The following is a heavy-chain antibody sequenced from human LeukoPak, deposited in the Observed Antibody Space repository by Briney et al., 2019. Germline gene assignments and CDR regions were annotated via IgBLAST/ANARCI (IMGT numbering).Heavy chain of an antibody. CDR2: IKSKTDGGTT. Sequence: GGSLRLSCDASGFTFSNAWMSWVRQAPGKGLEWVGRIKSKTDGGTTDYAAPVKGRFTISRDDSKNTQYLQMNSLKTEDTAVYYCTTVFQPLGYCSSTSCYPNYWGQGTLVTVSS. CDR3: TTVFQPLGYCSSTSCYPNY. CDR1: GFTFSNAW. V-gene: IGHV3-15*01. D-gene: IGHD2-2*01. J-gene: IGHJ4*02.